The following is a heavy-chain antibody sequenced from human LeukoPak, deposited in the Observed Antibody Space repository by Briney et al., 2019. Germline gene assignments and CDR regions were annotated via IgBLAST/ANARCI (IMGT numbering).Heavy chain of an antibody. J-gene: IGHJ5*02. V-gene: IGHV1-18*01. CDR3: ARDFVAVAGDWGFDP. Sequence: ASVKVSCKASGYTFTSYGISWVRQAPGQGLEWMGWNSAYNGNTNYAQKPQGRVTMTTDTSTSTAYMELRSLRSDDTAVYYCARDFVAVAGDWGFDPWGQGTLVTVSS. CDR2: NSAYNGNT. D-gene: IGHD6-19*01. CDR1: GYTFTSYG.